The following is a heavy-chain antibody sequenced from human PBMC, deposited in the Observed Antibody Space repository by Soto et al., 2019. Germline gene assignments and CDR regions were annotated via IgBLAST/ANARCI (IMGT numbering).Heavy chain of an antibody. CDR2: NIPIFGTA. CDR3: ARAPILVGETTYENYFDY. V-gene: IGHV1-69*13. J-gene: IGHJ4*02. CDR1: GGTFSNFF. Sequence: SVKVSCKASGGTFSNFFISWVRQAPGQGLEWMGGNIPIFGTANYAQKFQGRVTIIADESTGTTYMELTSLRSEDTAVYYCARAPILVGETTYENYFDYWGQGTLVTVSS. D-gene: IGHD2-21*01.